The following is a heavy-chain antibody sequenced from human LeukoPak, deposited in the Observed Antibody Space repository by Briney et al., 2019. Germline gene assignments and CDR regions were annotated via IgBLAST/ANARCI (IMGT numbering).Heavy chain of an antibody. J-gene: IGHJ5*02. CDR1: GGSISSYY. V-gene: IGHV4-59*01. Sequence: SETLSLTCTVSGGSISSYYWCWIRQPPGKGLEWIGYIYYSGSTNYNPSLKSRVTISVDTSKNQFSLKLSSVTAADTAVYYCARDLQLNWFDPWGQGTLVTVSS. D-gene: IGHD5-18*01. CDR3: ARDLQLNWFDP. CDR2: IYYSGST.